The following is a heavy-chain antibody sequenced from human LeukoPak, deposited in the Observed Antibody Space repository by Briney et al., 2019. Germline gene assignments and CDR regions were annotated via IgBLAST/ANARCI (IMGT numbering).Heavy chain of an antibody. V-gene: IGHV1-58*01. J-gene: IGHJ4*02. CDR2: IVVGSGNT. Sequence: SVKVSCKASGFTFTSSAVQWVRQARGQRLEWIGWIVVGSGNTNYAQKFQERVTITRDMSTSTAYMELSSLRSEDTAVYYCARSIPAAMLIDYWGQGTLVTVSS. CDR3: ARSIPAAMLIDY. CDR1: GFTFTSSA. D-gene: IGHD2-2*01.